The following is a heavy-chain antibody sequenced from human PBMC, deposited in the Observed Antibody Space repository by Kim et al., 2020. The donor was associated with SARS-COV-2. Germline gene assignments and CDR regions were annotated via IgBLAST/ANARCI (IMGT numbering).Heavy chain of an antibody. Sequence: SPSVQGQVTSSADKSISTAYLQWSSLKASDTAMYYCARIHSSGWYSDFDYWGQGTLVTVSS. J-gene: IGHJ4*02. D-gene: IGHD6-19*01. CDR3: ARIHSSGWYSDFDY. V-gene: IGHV5-51*01.